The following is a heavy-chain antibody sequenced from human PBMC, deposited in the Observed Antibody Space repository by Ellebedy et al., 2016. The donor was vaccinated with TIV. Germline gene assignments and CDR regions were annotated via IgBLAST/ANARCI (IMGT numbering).Heavy chain of an antibody. CDR2: ISSSGSTI. J-gene: IGHJ4*02. V-gene: IGHV3-48*03. CDR1: GFTFSSYE. Sequence: GESLKISCAASGFTFSSYELNWVRQAPGKGLEWVSYISSSGSTIYYADSVKGRFTIPRDNAKNSRYLQMNSLRAEDRAVYYCARVRRAVAGTGGDYWGQGTLVTVSS. D-gene: IGHD6-19*01. CDR3: ARVRRAVAGTGGDY.